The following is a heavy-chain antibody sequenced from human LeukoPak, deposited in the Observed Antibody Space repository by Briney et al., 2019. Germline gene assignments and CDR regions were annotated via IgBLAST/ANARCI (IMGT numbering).Heavy chain of an antibody. D-gene: IGHD3-10*01. Sequence: SETLSLTCTVSGGSISSSTYYWDWIRQPPGKGLEWIGSIYNSGSTYYNPSLKSRVTISVDTSKKQFSLKLSSVTAADTAVYYCARDGRHFVSGSYYVGFDYWGQGTLVTVSS. V-gene: IGHV4-39*07. J-gene: IGHJ4*02. CDR3: ARDGRHFVSGSYYVGFDY. CDR1: GGSISSSTYY. CDR2: IYNSGST.